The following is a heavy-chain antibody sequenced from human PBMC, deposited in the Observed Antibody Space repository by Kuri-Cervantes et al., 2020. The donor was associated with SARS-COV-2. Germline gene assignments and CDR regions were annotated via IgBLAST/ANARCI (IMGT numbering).Heavy chain of an antibody. CDR2: IKQDGSEK. CDR1: GFTFSSYW. V-gene: IGHV3-7*01. Sequence: GGSLRLSCAASGFTFSSYWMSWVRQAPGKGLEWVANIKQDGSEKYYVDSVKGRFTISRDNAKNSLYLQMNSLRAEDTAVYYCARDRGGTTVTTYNTFDYWGQGTLVTVSS. CDR3: ARDRGGTTVTTYNTFDY. J-gene: IGHJ4*02. D-gene: IGHD4-17*01.